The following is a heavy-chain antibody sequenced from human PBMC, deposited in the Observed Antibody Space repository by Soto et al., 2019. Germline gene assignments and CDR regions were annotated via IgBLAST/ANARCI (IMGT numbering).Heavy chain of an antibody. CDR2: INSDGSST. CDR1: GFTFSSYW. D-gene: IGHD5-12*01. V-gene: IGHV3-74*01. J-gene: IGHJ3*02. CDR3: AKIVATRDGVDI. Sequence: EVQLVESGGGLVQPGGSLRLSCAASGFTFSSYWMHWVRQAPGKGLVWVSRINSDGSSTSYADSVKGRFTISRDNAKNTLYLQMNSLRAEDTAVYYCAKIVATRDGVDIWGQGTMVTVSS.